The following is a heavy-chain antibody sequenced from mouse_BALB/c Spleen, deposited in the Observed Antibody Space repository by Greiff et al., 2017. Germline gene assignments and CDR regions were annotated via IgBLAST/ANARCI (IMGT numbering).Heavy chain of an antibody. V-gene: IGHV8-8*01. Sequence: QVTLKVSGPGILQPSQTLSLTCSFSGFSLSTSGMGVGWLRQPAGKGLEWLAHIWWYDDKRYNPALKSRLTIAKDTSSNQVFLKIASVHTADTATYYCARIGYGYYLFAMDYWGQGTSVTVSS. CDR3: ARIGYGYYLFAMDY. CDR1: GFSLSTSGMG. D-gene: IGHD2-3*01. J-gene: IGHJ4*01. CDR2: IWWYDDK.